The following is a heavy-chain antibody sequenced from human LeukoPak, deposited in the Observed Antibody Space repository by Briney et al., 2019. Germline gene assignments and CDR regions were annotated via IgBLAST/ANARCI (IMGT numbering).Heavy chain of an antibody. CDR3: ARGAWYSSGYTALHYFDY. CDR1: GYTFTSYG. Sequence: ASVKVSCKASGYTFTSYGISWVRQAPGQGLEWMGWIIAYNGNTNYAQKFQDRVTMTRSTSTSTAYMELSSLRSEDTAVYYCARGAWYSSGYTALHYFDYWGQGTLVTVSS. D-gene: IGHD6-19*01. CDR2: IIAYNGNT. J-gene: IGHJ4*02. V-gene: IGHV1-18*01.